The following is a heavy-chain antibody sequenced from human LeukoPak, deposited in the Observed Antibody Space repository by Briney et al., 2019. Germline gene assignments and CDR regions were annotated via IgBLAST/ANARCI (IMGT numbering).Heavy chain of an antibody. CDR3: ARYSGSYYSFDY. Sequence: PSETLSLTCNVSGGSISSSSYYWGWIRQPPGKGLEWIGSIYYSRSTYYNPSLKSRVTISVDTSKNQFSLKLSSVTAADTAVYYCARYSGSYYSFDYWGQGTLVTVSS. CDR1: GGSISSSSYY. D-gene: IGHD1-26*01. J-gene: IGHJ4*02. CDR2: IYYSRST. V-gene: IGHV4-39*01.